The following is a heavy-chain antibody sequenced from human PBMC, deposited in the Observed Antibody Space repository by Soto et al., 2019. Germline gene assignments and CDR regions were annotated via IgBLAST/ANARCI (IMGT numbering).Heavy chain of an antibody. J-gene: IGHJ4*02. V-gene: IGHV1-69*01. CDR2: LIPVFGTA. CDR1: GDTFTKYA. Sequence: QVQLVQSGAEVRKPGSSVKVSCKASGDTFTKYAITWVRQAPGQGLEWVGGLIPVFGTANYAHKFRDRVTITADEATSTVYMELSSLRSEDTAVYYCARPSGGRIRYLEPFDYWGQGTQITVS. D-gene: IGHD3-3*01. CDR3: ARPSGGRIRYLEPFDY.